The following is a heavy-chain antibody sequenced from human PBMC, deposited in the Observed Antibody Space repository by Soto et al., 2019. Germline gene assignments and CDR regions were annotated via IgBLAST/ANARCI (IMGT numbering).Heavy chain of an antibody. D-gene: IGHD2-2*01. CDR3: ARDQLEARDAFDI. Sequence: LSLTCAASGFTFSSYWMRWVRQAPGKGLEWVANIKQDGSEKYYAESVKGRFTISRDNAKNSLYLQMHSLSAEDTAVYYCARDQLEARDAFDIWGQGTMVTVS. J-gene: IGHJ3*02. V-gene: IGHV3-7*01. CDR1: GFTFSSYW. CDR2: IKQDGSEK.